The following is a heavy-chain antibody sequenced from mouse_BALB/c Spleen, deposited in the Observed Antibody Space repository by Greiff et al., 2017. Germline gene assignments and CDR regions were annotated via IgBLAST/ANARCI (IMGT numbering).Heavy chain of an antibody. V-gene: IGHV5-17*02. CDR3: AREGGQLGATGAMDD. CDR1: GFTFSSFG. Sequence: EVMLVESGGGLVQPGGSRKLSCAASGFTFSSFGMHWVRQAPEKGLEWVAYISSGSSTIYYADTVKGRFTISRDNPKNTLFLQMTSLRSEDTAMYYCAREGGQLGATGAMDDWGKGTSVTVSS. D-gene: IGHD3-2*01. CDR2: ISSGSSTI. J-gene: IGHJ4*01.